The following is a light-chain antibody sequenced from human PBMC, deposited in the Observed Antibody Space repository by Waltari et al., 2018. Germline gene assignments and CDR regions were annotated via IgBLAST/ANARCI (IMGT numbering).Light chain of an antibody. J-gene: IGLJ2*01. CDR1: SSDFGASNF. Sequence: QSALTQPASVSGSPGQSITISCAATSSDFGASNFVSWYQQRPGKAPKLLVYNVSPRRAGDSTPCSSSDYDTSPAISISRLEAEDEYVYNCNSITSTTAGIFGGGTKLTVL. CDR2: NVS. V-gene: IGLV2-14*01. CDR3: NSITSTTAGI.